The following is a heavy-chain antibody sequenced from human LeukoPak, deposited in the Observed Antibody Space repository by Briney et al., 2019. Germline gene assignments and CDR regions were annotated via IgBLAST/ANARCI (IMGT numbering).Heavy chain of an antibody. CDR3: ARAGDYYDSSGYADY. V-gene: IGHV4-34*01. Sequence: PSETLSLTCAVYGGSFRGYYWSWIRQPPGKGLEWIGVINHSGSTNYNPSLKSRVTISVDTSKNQFSLKLSSVTAADTAVYYCARAGDYYDSSGYADYWGQGTLVTVSS. J-gene: IGHJ4*02. CDR2: INHSGST. D-gene: IGHD3-22*01. CDR1: GGSFRGYY.